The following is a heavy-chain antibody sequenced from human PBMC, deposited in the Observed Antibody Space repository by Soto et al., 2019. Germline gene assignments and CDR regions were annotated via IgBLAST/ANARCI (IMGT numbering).Heavy chain of an antibody. D-gene: IGHD2-21*02. CDR2: IYYSGST. CDR1: GGSIGSYY. V-gene: IGHV4-59*01. CDR3: ARDVTMDV. J-gene: IGHJ6*02. Sequence: SETLSLTCTVSGGSIGSYYWSWIRQPPGKGLEWVGYIYYSGSTNYNPSLKSRVTISVDTSKKQFSLKLSSVTAADTAVYYCARDVTMDVWGQGTTVTVSS.